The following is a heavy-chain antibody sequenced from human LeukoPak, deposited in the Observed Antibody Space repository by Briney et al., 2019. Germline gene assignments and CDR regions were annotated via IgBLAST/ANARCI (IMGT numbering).Heavy chain of an antibody. CDR3: ARVTVEWLSYPYGMDV. D-gene: IGHD3-3*01. CDR1: GGSISSGDYY. J-gene: IGHJ6*02. CDR2: IYYSGST. V-gene: IGHV4-30-4*02. Sequence: PSETLSLTCTVSGGSISSGDYYWSWIRQPPGKGLEWIGYIYYSGSTYYNPSLKSRVTISVDTSKNQFSLKLSSVTAADTAVYCCARVTVEWLSYPYGMDVWGQGTTVAVSS.